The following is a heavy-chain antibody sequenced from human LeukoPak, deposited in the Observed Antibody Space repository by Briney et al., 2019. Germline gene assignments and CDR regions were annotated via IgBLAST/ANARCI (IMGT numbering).Heavy chain of an antibody. J-gene: IGHJ5*02. Sequence: AGGSLRLSCAAPGFTFSNYWMIWVRQAPGKGLEWVANINEDASKKYYVDSVEGRFTISRDDAKNSLYLQMNSLRAEDTAMYYCATSTYSSSPSWGQGTLVTVSS. CDR1: GFTFSNYW. V-gene: IGHV3-7*01. CDR3: ATSTYSSSPS. CDR2: INEDASKK. D-gene: IGHD6-6*01.